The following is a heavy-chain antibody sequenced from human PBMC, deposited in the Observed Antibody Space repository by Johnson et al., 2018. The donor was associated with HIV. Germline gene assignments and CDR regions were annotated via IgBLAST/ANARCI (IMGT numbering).Heavy chain of an antibody. J-gene: IGHJ3*02. CDR1: GFTFSNAW. D-gene: IGHD3-3*02. CDR2: INVDGTEK. CDR3: ARAHLIFPKNAFDN. Sequence: EQLVESGGGLVKPGGSLRLSCAASGFTFSNAWMSWVRQAPGKGLEWVANINVDGTEKFYVDSVQGRFTISRDNVNNSVFLLLNSLKVEDTAVYFCARAHLIFPKNAFDNWGQGTMVTVSS. V-gene: IGHV3-7*01.